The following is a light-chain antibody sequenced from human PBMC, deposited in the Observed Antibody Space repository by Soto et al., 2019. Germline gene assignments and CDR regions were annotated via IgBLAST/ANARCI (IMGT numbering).Light chain of an antibody. J-gene: IGKJ1*01. V-gene: IGKV3-20*01. Sequence: ECVLTRSPGSLSLSPGERATLSCRASQSVSNNYLAWYQQKPGQAPRLLIYGASNRATGIPDRFSGSGSGTDFTLTISRLEPEDFAVYYCQQYGSSGTFGQGTKVAI. CDR3: QQYGSSGT. CDR2: GAS. CDR1: QSVSNNY.